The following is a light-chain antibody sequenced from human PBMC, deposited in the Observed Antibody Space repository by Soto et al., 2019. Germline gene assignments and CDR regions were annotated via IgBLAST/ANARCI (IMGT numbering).Light chain of an antibody. Sequence: DIQRTQSASSMSASLGARVTITCRARQSISSHLNWYQQKPGKAPRILMYAASSLQSGVPSRFSGSGSGTDGIITITSLKKEDASTYYCQQTYNMTRTFGPGTKVDIK. CDR1: QSISSH. J-gene: IGKJ3*01. CDR2: AAS. CDR3: QQTYNMTRT. V-gene: IGKV1-39*01.